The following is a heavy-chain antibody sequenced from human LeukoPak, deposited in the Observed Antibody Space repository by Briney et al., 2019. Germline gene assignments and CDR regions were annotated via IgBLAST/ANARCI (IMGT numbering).Heavy chain of an antibody. D-gene: IGHD2-2*02. V-gene: IGHV1-8*01. J-gene: IGHJ2*01. CDR1: GYTFTSYD. CDR2: MNPNSGNT. CDR3: AKKYCSSTSCYKIRDWYFDL. Sequence: GASVKVSCKASGYTFTSYDINWVRQATGQGLEWMGWMNPNSGNTGYAQKFQGRVTMTRNTSISTAYMELSSLRSEDTAVYYCAKKYCSSTSCYKIRDWYFDLWGRGTLVTVSS.